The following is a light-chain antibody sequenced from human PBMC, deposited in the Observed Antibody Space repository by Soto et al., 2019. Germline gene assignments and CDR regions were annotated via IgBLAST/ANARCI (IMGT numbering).Light chain of an antibody. CDR2: DVS. Sequence: QSALTQPASVSGSPGQSVTISCTGTSSDVGGYNYVSWYQQHPGKAPKLMIYDVSNRPSGVANRFSGSKSGNTASLTISGLEAEDEADYYRSSYTSLSTLVFGGGTKLTVL. CDR3: SSYTSLSTLV. CDR1: SSDVGGYNY. V-gene: IGLV2-14*01. J-gene: IGLJ3*02.